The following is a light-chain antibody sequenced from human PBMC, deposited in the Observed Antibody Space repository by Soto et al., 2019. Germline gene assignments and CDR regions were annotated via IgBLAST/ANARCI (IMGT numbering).Light chain of an antibody. CDR1: QSVSSS. V-gene: IGKV3-20*01. CDR2: GAS. Sequence: EILMTQSPGTLSLSPGERATLSWGASQSVSSSLAWSQQKPGQAPRLLISGASSRATGIPDRFSGSGSGTDFTLTISRLETEDFALYYCQHYVERSTITFGQGTRLEI. CDR3: QHYVERSTIT. J-gene: IGKJ5*01.